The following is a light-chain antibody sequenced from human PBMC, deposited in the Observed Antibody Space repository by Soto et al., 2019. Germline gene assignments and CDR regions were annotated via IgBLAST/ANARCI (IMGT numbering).Light chain of an antibody. Sequence: EIVMTQSPATLSVSPGERATLSCRASQSVSSNLAWYQQKPGQAPRLLIYGASSRATGNPVRFSGSGSGTEFTLTISSLQSEDFAVYYCQQYNNWPLTFGQGTRLEIK. V-gene: IGKV3-15*01. CDR1: QSVSSN. CDR3: QQYNNWPLT. J-gene: IGKJ5*01. CDR2: GAS.